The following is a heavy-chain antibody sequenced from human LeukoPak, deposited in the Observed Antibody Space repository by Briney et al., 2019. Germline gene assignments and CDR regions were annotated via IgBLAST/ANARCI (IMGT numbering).Heavy chain of an antibody. CDR2: IYYSGST. J-gene: IGHJ4*02. CDR1: GGSISSSSYY. D-gene: IGHD3-22*01. V-gene: IGHV4-39*01. CDR3: ARPRYYDSSGYYAGFDY. Sequence: SETLSLTCTVSGGSISSSSYYWGWIRQPPGKGLEWIGSIYYSGSTYYNPSLKSRVTISVDTSKNQFSLKLGSVTAADTAVYYCARPRYYDSSGYYAGFDYWGQGTLVTVSS.